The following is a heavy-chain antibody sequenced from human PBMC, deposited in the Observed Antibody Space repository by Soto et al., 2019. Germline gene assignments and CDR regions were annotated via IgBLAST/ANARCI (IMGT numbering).Heavy chain of an antibody. CDR1: GYIFSSYG. J-gene: IGHJ4*02. CDR2: ISAYNGNT. CDR3: AGSIAAAVDLDY. V-gene: IGHV1-18*01. Sequence: QVQLVQSGAEVKKPGASVKVSCKASGYIFSSYGISWVRQAPGQGLEWMGWISAYNGNTNYARKLQGRVTMTTDTSTSTAYMEVRSLRSDDTAVYYCAGSIAAAVDLDYWGQGTLVTVSS. D-gene: IGHD6-13*01.